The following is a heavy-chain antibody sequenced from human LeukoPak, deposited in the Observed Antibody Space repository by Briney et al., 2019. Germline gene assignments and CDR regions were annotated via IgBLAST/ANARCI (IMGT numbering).Heavy chain of an antibody. Sequence: PGGSLRLSCAASGFSISSSAMNWVRQAPGKGLEWVSSINNVASHIYYAGSVRGRFTISRENAKNSLYLQMNSLRAGDTAVYYCARGRSAAGTVWFDPWGQGTLVTVSS. V-gene: IGHV3-21*01. CDR2: INNVASHI. D-gene: IGHD6-13*01. CDR1: GFSISSSA. J-gene: IGHJ5*02. CDR3: ARGRSAAGTVWFDP.